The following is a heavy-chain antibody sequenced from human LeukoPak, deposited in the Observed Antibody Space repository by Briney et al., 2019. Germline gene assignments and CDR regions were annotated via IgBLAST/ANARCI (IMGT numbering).Heavy chain of an antibody. J-gene: IGHJ4*02. D-gene: IGHD5-12*01. V-gene: IGHV4-39*01. CDR3: ARHRLVATSIYYFDY. CDR2: IYYSGST. CDR1: GGSISSYY. Sequence: SQTLSLTCTVSGGSISSYYWGWIRQPPGKGLEWIGSIYYSGSTYYNPSLKSRVTISVDTSKNQFSLKLSSVTAADTAVYYCARHRLVATSIYYFDYWGQGTLVTVSS.